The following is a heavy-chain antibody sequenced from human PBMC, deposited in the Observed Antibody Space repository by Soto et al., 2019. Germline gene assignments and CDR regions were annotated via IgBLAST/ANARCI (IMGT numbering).Heavy chain of an antibody. V-gene: IGHV1-18*01. J-gene: IGHJ4*02. CDR1: GYTFTSYG. CDR2: ISAYNGNT. CDR3: ARDGIAATTTLDY. Sequence: GPQVKVSCKASGYTFTSYGISWVRQAPGQGLEWMGWISAYNGNTNYAQNLQGRVTVTTDTSTSTAYMELRSLRSDDTAVYFCARDGIAATTTLDYWGQGTLVTVSS. D-gene: IGHD6-13*01.